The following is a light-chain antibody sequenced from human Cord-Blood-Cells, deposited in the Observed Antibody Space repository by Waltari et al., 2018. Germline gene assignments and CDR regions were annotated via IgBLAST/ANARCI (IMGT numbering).Light chain of an antibody. V-gene: IGKV1-39*01. CDR1: QSISSY. Sequence: DIQMTQSPSSLSASVGDRVTITCRASQSISSYLNWYQQKPGKAPKLLIYAACSLQRGVPSRFSGSGSGTDFTLTISSLQPEDFGTYYCQQSYSTPRTFGQGTKLEIK. CDR3: QQSYSTPRT. J-gene: IGKJ2*01. CDR2: AAC.